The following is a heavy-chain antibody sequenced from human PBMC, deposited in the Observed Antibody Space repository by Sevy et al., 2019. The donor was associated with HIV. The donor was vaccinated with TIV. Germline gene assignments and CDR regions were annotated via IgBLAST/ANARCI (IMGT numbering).Heavy chain of an antibody. CDR1: GLTFITYA. J-gene: IGHJ6*02. V-gene: IGHV3-30-3*01. CDR2: ISYDGSNK. D-gene: IGHD3-16*01. CDR3: AKAQGEWGTPFALDV. Sequence: GGSLRLSCAASGLTFITYAMHWVRQAPGKGLEWVAVISYDGSNKYYADSVKGRFTISRDTSVNKVFLQMDSLRVEDTAIYYCAKAQGEWGTPFALDVWGQGTTVTVSS.